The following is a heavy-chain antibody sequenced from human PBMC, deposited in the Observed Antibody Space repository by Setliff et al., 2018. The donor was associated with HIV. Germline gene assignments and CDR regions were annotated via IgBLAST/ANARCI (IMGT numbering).Heavy chain of an antibody. D-gene: IGHD3-10*01. CDR2: MNPNTGVS. CDR3: ARGKGVGGVVITGGLDV. CDR1: GHTFTNVD. J-gene: IGHJ6*04. Sequence: GASVKVSCKASGHTFTNVDIHWLRRATGQGLEWMGWMNPNTGVSGYALKFQARVTMTRDTSISTAYMELSCLTSEDTAVYYCARGKGVGGVVITGGLDVWGKGTTVTSPQ. V-gene: IGHV1-8*01.